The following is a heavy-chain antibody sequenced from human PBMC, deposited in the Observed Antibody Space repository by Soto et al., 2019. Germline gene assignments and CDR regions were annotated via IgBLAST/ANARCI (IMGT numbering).Heavy chain of an antibody. D-gene: IGHD2-15*01. CDR3: THRRCGGGSCYNVFDV. V-gene: IGHV2-5*01. CDR1: GFSLSTSGEG. CDR2: IYWNDDK. J-gene: IGHJ3*01. Sequence: QITLKESGPTLVQPTQTLTLTCTFSGFSLSTSGEGVGWIRQPPGKALEWLALIYWNDDKRYSPSLKNRLTITKDTSKTRLVLTMTSPDPVDTATYFCTHRRCGGGSCYNVFDVWGQGAVVTVSS.